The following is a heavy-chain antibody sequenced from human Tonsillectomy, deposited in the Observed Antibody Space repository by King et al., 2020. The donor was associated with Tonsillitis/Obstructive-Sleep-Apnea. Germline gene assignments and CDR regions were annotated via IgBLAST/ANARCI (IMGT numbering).Heavy chain of an antibody. J-gene: IGHJ5*02. CDR3: ARDFNIVVVPADWFDP. CDR2: ISSSSSYI. CDR1: GFTFSSYS. V-gene: IGHV3-21*01. D-gene: IGHD2-2*01. Sequence: VQLVESGGGLVKPGGSLRLSCAASGFTFSSYSMNWVRQAPGKGLEWVSSISSSSSYIFYADSVKGRSTISRDNAKNSLYLQMNSLRAEDTAVYYCARDFNIVVVPADWFDPWGQGTLVTVSS.